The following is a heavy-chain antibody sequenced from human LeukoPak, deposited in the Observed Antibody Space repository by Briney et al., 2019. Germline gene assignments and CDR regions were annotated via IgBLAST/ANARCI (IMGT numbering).Heavy chain of an antibody. Sequence: SVTVSFKASGGTFSIYAISWVRQAPGQGLEWMGGIIPIFGTANYAQKFQGRVTITADESTSTAYMELSSLRSEDTAVYYCARDRIAVVGTRYYYYGMDVWGQGTTVTVSS. D-gene: IGHD6-19*01. J-gene: IGHJ6*02. V-gene: IGHV1-69*13. CDR1: GGTFSIYA. CDR2: IIPIFGTA. CDR3: ARDRIAVVGTRYYYYGMDV.